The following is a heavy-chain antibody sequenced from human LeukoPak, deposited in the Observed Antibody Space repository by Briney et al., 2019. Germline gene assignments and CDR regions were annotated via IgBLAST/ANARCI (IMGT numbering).Heavy chain of an antibody. D-gene: IGHD6-13*01. CDR1: GGTFSSYA. CDR3: VVGSGAAGTSGWFDP. V-gene: IGHV1-69*04. Sequence: GASVKVSCKASGGTFSSYAISWVRQAPGQGLEWMGRIIPILGIANYAQKFQGRVTITADKSTSTAYMELSSLRPEDTAVYYCVVGSGAAGTSGWFDPWGQGTLVTVSS. J-gene: IGHJ5*02. CDR2: IIPILGIA.